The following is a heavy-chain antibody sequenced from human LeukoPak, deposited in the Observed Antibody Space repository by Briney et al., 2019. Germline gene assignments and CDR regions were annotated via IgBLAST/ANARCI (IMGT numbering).Heavy chain of an antibody. V-gene: IGHV3-53*01. J-gene: IGHJ4*02. CDR1: GFTVSSNY. Sequence: PGGSLRLSCAASGFTVSSNYMGWVRQAPGKGLGWVSVIYSGGSTYYADSVKGRFTISRDNSKNTLYLQMNSLRAEDTAVYYCARDHYYDSSGYYRFDYWGQGTLVTVSS. CDR2: IYSGGST. D-gene: IGHD3-22*01. CDR3: ARDHYYDSSGYYRFDY.